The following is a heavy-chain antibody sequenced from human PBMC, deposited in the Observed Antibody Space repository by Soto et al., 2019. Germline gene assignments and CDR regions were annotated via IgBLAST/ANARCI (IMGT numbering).Heavy chain of an antibody. D-gene: IGHD1-20*01. CDR1: GSTYTSYD. CDR2: LSPSSDNT. V-gene: IGHV1-8*01. CDR3: ARTYITGTHIYNWFVP. Sequence: GVPVEVFSKASGSTYTSYDIKWVREATGQGLESIVCLSPSSDNTGYAQKLQGRVTMTRNTSISTAYMELSSLRSEDTAVYYCARTYITGTHIYNWFVPWGQGTLVTVSS. J-gene: IGHJ5*02.